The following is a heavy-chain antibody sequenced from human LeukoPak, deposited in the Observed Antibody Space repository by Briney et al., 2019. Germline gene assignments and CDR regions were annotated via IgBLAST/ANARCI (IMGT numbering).Heavy chain of an antibody. J-gene: IGHJ4*02. D-gene: IGHD5-18*01. CDR2: IIPIFGTA. CDR3: ARDSIGYSYGYWSADY. V-gene: IGHV1-69*06. Sequence: SVKVSCQASGGTFSSYAISWVRQAPGQGLEWMGGIIPIFGTANYAQKFQGRVTITADKSTSTAYMELSSLRSEDTAVYYCARDSIGYSYGYWSADYWGQGTLVTVSS. CDR1: GGTFSSYA.